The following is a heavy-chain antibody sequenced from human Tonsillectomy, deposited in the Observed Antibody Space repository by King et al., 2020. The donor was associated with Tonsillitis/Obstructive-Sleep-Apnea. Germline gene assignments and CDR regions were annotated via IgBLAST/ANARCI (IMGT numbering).Heavy chain of an antibody. Sequence: VQLVESGAEVKKPGESLRISCKGSGYSFTNYWITWVRQMPGKGLEWMGRIYPSDSYTNYSPSFQGHVTIPADKSISTAYLQWSTLKASDTAMYYCARGSGWYFDYWGQGTLVTVSS. D-gene: IGHD6-19*01. V-gene: IGHV5-10-1*03. CDR1: GYSFTNYW. CDR3: ARGSGWYFDY. J-gene: IGHJ4*02. CDR2: IYPSDSYT.